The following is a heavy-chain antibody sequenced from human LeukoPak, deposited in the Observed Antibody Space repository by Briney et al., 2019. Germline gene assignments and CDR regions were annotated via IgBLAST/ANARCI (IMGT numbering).Heavy chain of an antibody. CDR2: IYYSGST. J-gene: IGHJ4*02. D-gene: IGHD3-22*01. CDR3: ARMPDSSGFFDY. V-gene: IGHV4-59*01. CDR1: GGSISSYY. Sequence: SQTLSLTCTVSGGSISSYYWSWIRQPPGKGLEWIGYIYYSGSTNYNPSLKSRVTISVDTSKNQFSLKLSSVTAADTAVYYCARMPDSSGFFDYWGQGTLVTVSS.